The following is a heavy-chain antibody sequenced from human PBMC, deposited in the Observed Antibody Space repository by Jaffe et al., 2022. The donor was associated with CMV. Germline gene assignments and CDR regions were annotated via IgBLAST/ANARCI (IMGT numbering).Heavy chain of an antibody. CDR3: ARDLTRSVDTAMVRIPDY. V-gene: IGHV3-33*01. CDR2: IWYDGSNK. CDR1: GFTFSSYG. J-gene: IGHJ4*02. Sequence: QVQLVESGGGVVQPGRSLRLSCAASGFTFSSYGMHWVRQAPGKGLEWVAVIWYDGSNKYYADSVKGRFTISRDNSKNTLYLQMNSLRAEDTAVYYCARDLTRSVDTAMVRIPDYWGQGTLVTVSS. D-gene: IGHD5-18*01.